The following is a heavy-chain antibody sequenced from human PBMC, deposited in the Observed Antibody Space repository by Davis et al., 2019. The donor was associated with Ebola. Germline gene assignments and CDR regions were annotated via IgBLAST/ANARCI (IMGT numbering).Heavy chain of an antibody. Sequence: SVKVSCKASGGTFSSYAISWVRQAPGQGLEWMGGIIPIFGTANYAQKFQGRVTITADESTSTAYMELSSLRSEDTAVYYCARDKLELRLGGGMDVWGKGTTVSVSS. CDR3: ARDKLELRLGGGMDV. D-gene: IGHD1-7*01. V-gene: IGHV1-69*13. CDR2: IIPIFGTA. CDR1: GGTFSSYA. J-gene: IGHJ6*04.